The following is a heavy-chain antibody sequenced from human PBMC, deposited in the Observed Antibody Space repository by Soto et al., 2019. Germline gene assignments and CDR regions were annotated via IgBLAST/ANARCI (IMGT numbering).Heavy chain of an antibody. CDR3: FRIGRIAAAGTDFDY. J-gene: IGHJ4*02. CDR2: IYYSGST. Sequence: QLQLQESGPGLVKPSETLSLTCTVSGGSISSSSYYWGWIRQPPGKGLEWIGSIYYSGSTYYNPSLKSRVTISVDTSKNQFSLKLSSVTAADTAVYYCFRIGRIAAAGTDFDYWGQGTLVTVSS. D-gene: IGHD6-13*01. CDR1: GGSISSSSYY. V-gene: IGHV4-39*01.